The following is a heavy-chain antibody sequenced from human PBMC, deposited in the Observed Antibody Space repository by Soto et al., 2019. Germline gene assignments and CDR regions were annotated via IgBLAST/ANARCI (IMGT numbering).Heavy chain of an antibody. CDR2: IIPIFGTA. J-gene: IGHJ5*02. V-gene: IGHV1-69*13. Sequence: SVKVSCKASGGTFSSYAISWVRQAPGQGLEWMGGIIPIFGTANYAQKFQGRVTITADESTSTAYMELSSLRSEDTAVYYCARGVLLRLGELSLKLDPWGQGTLVTVSS. CDR1: GGTFSSYA. D-gene: IGHD3-16*02. CDR3: ARGVLLRLGELSLKLDP.